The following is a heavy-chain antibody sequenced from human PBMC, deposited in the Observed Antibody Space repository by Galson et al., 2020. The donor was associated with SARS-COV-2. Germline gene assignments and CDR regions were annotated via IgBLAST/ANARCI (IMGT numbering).Heavy chain of an antibody. D-gene: IGHD3-16*01. Sequence: SETLSLTCTVSGGSISSGDYYWSWIRQPPGKGLEWIGYIYYSGSTYYNPSLKSQVTISVDTSKNQFSLKLSSVTAADTAVYYCARVAQGHLGELPFDYWGQGTLVTVSS. CDR2: IYYSGST. V-gene: IGHV4-30-4*01. CDR1: GGSISSGDYY. CDR3: ARVAQGHLGELPFDY. J-gene: IGHJ4*02.